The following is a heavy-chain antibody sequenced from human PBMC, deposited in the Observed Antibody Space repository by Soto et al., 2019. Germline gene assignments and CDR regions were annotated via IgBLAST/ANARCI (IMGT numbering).Heavy chain of an antibody. J-gene: IGHJ6*03. Sequence: SGPTLVNPTQTLTLTCTFSGFSLSTSGVGVGWIRQPPGKALEWLALIYWDDDKRYSPSLKSRLTITKDTSKNQVVLTMTNMEPVDTATYYCALSVGSATYYYYYMDVWGKGSTVTVSS. V-gene: IGHV2-5*02. CDR2: IYWDDDK. CDR3: ALSVGSATYYYYYMDV. D-gene: IGHD6-25*01. CDR1: GFSLSTSGVG.